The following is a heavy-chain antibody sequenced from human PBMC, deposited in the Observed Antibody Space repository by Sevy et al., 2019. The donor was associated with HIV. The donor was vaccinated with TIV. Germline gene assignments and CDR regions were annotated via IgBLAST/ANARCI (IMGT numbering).Heavy chain of an antibody. CDR3: AREGSPYDTYYYYYGLDV. CDR2: IKQAGSEK. CDR1: GFTFNSYW. V-gene: IGHV3-7*01. Sequence: GGSLRLSCAASGFTFNSYWMSWVRQAPGKGLEWVANIKQAGSEKYYVDSVRGRFNISRDNSQNSLFLNMNTLRAEDTAVYYCAREGSPYDTYYYYYGLDVWGQGTTVTVSS. D-gene: IGHD5-12*01. J-gene: IGHJ6*01.